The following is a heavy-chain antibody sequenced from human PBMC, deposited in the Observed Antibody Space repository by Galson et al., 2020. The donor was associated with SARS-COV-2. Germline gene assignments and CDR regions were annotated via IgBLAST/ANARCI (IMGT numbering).Heavy chain of an antibody. D-gene: IGHD3-22*01. J-gene: IGHJ6*02. Sequence: SQTLSLTCTVSGASISSYYWSWIRQPPGNGLEWIGFTHYTGSTNYNPSLKSRVTISLDASKNQFSLKLSSVTAADTAVYYCARGEERDSTGYSYYGKYYYFGMDVWGQGTTVIVS. V-gene: IGHV4-59*01. CDR1: GASISSYY. CDR2: THYTGST. CDR3: ARGEERDSTGYSYYGKYYYFGMDV.